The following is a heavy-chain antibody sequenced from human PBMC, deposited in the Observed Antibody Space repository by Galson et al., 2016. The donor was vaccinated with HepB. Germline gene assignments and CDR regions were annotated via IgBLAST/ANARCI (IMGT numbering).Heavy chain of an antibody. CDR1: EFSFSYYG. CDR3: VKYVGLDGFDY. D-gene: IGHD3/OR15-3a*01. CDR2: INAGGNNR. J-gene: IGHJ4*02. V-gene: IGHV3-23*01. Sequence: SLRLSCAASEFSFSYYGMHWVRQAPGKGPEWVSGINAGGNNRYYSDSVKGRFAISRDNSKNTLYLQLDNLRGEDTAVYYCVKYVGLDGFDYWGQGTLVIVSS.